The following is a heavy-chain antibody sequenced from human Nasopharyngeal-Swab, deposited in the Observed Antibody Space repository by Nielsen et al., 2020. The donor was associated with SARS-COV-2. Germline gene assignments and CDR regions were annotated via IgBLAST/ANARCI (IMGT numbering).Heavy chain of an antibody. CDR2: VYFSGST. J-gene: IGHJ6*03. CDR3: ARYGVDTAMVTDYYYYYMDV. D-gene: IGHD5-18*01. V-gene: IGHV4-59*01. CDR1: SGSMDNLY. Sequence: SETLSLTCTVSSGSMDNLYWSWIRQTPMKKLEWIGYVYFSGSTQYNPSLKSRVTLSIDTSKNQFSLTLKSVTAADTAVYYCARYGVDTAMVTDYYYYYMDVWGKGTTVTVSS.